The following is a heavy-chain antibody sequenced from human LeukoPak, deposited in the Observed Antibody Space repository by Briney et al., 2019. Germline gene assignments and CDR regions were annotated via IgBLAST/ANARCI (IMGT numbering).Heavy chain of an antibody. Sequence: SETLSLTCTVSGGSVSRDYWSWIRHTPGKGLEWIGYIYYTENTNYNPSLKSRVTISVETSKNQFSLKLSSVTAADTAVYYCARVTGYMIEDYFDYWGQGTLVTVSS. V-gene: IGHV4-59*02. J-gene: IGHJ4*02. CDR2: IYYTENT. D-gene: IGHD3-22*01. CDR1: GGSVSRDY. CDR3: ARVTGYMIEDYFDY.